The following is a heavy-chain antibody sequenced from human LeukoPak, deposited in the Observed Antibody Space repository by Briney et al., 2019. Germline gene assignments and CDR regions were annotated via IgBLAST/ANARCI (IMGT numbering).Heavy chain of an antibody. D-gene: IGHD4-11*01. J-gene: IGHJ4*02. Sequence: PSETLSLTCAVSGDSINSHYCSFFVRQPPDKGLEWIAEIHLSVTTNYNPSLKSRVTISVDTSKNQFSLKLSSLTAADTAVYYCARVPDSNYPYYFDYWGQGTLVTVSS. CDR3: ARVPDSNYPYYFDY. V-gene: IGHV4-55*08. CDR2: IHLSVTT. CDR1: GDSINSHYC.